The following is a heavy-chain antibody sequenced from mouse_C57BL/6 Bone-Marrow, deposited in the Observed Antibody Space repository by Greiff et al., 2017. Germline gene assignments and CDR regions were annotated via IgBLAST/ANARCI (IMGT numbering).Heavy chain of an antibody. V-gene: IGHV1-72*01. J-gene: IGHJ3*01. D-gene: IGHD3-1*01. CDR1: GYTFTSYW. CDR3: ARSGEGAWFAY. Sequence: QVQLQQPGAELVKPGASVKLSCKASGYTFTSYWLHWVKQRPGRGLEWIGRIDTNSGGAKYNEKLKSKATLTGDKPSRPAYMQLSSLTSEDSAVYYCARSGEGAWFAYWGQGTLVTVSA. CDR2: IDTNSGGA.